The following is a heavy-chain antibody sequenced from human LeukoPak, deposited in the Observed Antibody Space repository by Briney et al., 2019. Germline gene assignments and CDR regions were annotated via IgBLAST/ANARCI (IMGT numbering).Heavy chain of an antibody. CDR2: IYYTGST. J-gene: IGHJ4*02. CDR1: GGSISSYY. D-gene: IGHD6-25*01. Sequence: TSETLCLTCTVSGGSISSYYWSWVRQPPGKGLEWIWYIYYTGSTNDNPCLKSRVNISVNTSKNQFSLKLSFGTAAETAVNYCAKRASSSGYDYFEYWGQGTLVTVSS. CDR3: AKRASSSGYDYFEY. V-gene: IGHV4-59*08.